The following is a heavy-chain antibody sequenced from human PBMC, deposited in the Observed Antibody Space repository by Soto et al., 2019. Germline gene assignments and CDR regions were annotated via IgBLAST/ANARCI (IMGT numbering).Heavy chain of an antibody. J-gene: IGHJ4*02. CDR1: GFTFDNCG. Sequence: LRLSCAASGFTFDNCGMHWVRQAPGKGLEWVAGISWDSSTIGYADSVKGRFIISRDDAKNSLYLQMDSLRGEDTALYYCVQGRYPTMATPLDHWGQGTQVTVSS. CDR2: ISWDSSTI. CDR3: VQGRYPTMATPLDH. V-gene: IGHV3-9*01. D-gene: IGHD2-15*01.